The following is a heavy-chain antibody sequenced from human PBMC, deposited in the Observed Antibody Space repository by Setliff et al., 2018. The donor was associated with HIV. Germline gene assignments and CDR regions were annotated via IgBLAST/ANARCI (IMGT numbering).Heavy chain of an antibody. CDR1: GFTFSTYR. D-gene: IGHD5-12*01. J-gene: IGHJ4*02. CDR2: ISSSSSYI. CDR3: ARVMIGYSGYDAFDY. Sequence: LRLSCAASGFTFSTYRMNWVRQAPGKGLEWVSSISSSSSYIYYADSLKGRFTISRDNSKNTLYLQMNSLRAEDTAVYYCARVMIGYSGYDAFDYWGQGTLVTVSS. V-gene: IGHV3-21*04.